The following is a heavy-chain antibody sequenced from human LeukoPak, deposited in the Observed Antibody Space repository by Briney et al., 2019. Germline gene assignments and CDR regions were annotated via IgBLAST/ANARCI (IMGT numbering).Heavy chain of an antibody. CDR2: IYYSGST. V-gene: IGHV4-31*03. Sequence: SETLSLTCTVSGGSISSGGYYWSWIRQHPGKGLEWIGYIYYSGSTYYNPSLKSRVTISVDTSKNQFSLKLSSVTAADTAVYYCAAVSGYSSSCFDYWGQGTLVTVSS. CDR3: AAVSGYSSSCFDY. CDR1: GGSISSGGYY. J-gene: IGHJ4*02. D-gene: IGHD6-13*01.